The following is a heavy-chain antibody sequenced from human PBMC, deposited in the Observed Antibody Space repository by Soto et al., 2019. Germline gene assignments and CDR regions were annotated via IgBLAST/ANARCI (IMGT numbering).Heavy chain of an antibody. Sequence: QITLKESGPTLVKPTQTLTLTCTFSGFSLNTNAVGVAWIRQPPGKALEWLALLYWDDDKRYSPSLKSRLTITTDTSKNPVVLTMTNMDPEDTATYYCAHRRVRDSSCDNFDSWGQGTLVTVSS. CDR2: LYWDDDK. J-gene: IGHJ4*02. V-gene: IGHV2-5*02. D-gene: IGHD6-19*01. CDR1: GFSLNTNAVG. CDR3: AHRRVRDSSCDNFDS.